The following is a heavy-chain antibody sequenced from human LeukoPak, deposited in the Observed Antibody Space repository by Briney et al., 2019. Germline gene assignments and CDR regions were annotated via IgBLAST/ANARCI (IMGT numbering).Heavy chain of an antibody. Sequence: SETLSLTCTVSGGSISSGGFYWSWIRQHPGKGLEWVGYIYYSGSTYYNPSLKSRVTISVDTSKNQFSLKLSSVTAADTAVYYCARGEGPRYFDYWGQGTLVTVSS. CDR1: GGSISSGGFY. CDR2: IYYSGST. V-gene: IGHV4-31*03. CDR3: ARGEGPRYFDY. J-gene: IGHJ4*02. D-gene: IGHD1-26*01.